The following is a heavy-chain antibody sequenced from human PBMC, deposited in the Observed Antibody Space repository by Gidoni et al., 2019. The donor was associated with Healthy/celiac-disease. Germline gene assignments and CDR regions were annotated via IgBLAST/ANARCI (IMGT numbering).Heavy chain of an antibody. D-gene: IGHD3-22*01. V-gene: IGHV3-23*01. Sequence: EVQLLESGGGLVQPGGSLSLPCSASGVTCSRYAMSWVRQAPGKGLEWVSAISGSGGSTYYADSVKGRFTISRDNSKNTLYLQMNSLRAEDTAVYYCAKMGLLLEGWFDPWGQGTLVTVSS. J-gene: IGHJ5*02. CDR3: AKMGLLLEGWFDP. CDR2: ISGSGGST. CDR1: GVTCSRYA.